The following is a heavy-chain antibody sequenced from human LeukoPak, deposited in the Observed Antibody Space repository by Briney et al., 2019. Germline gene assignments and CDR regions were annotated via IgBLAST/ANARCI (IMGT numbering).Heavy chain of an antibody. CDR1: GFTFSSYA. V-gene: IGHV3-23*01. CDR3: AKDDSSGYSYWFDP. CDR2: ISGSGGST. J-gene: IGHJ5*02. Sequence: GGPLRLSCAASGFTFSSYAMSWVRQAPGKGLEWVSAISGSGGSTYYADSVKGRFTISRDNSKNTLYLQMNSLRAEDTAVYYCAKDDSSGYSYWFDPWGQGTLVTVSS. D-gene: IGHD3-22*01.